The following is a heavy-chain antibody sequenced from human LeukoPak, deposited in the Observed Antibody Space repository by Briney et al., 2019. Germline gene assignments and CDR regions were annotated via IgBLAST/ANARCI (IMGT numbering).Heavy chain of an antibody. V-gene: IGHV1-2*02. J-gene: IGHJ6*02. CDR3: ARADKLLWFGELLVSLYYYGMDV. D-gene: IGHD3-10*01. CDR2: INPNSGGT. CDR1: VYTFTGYY. Sequence: VASVKVSCKASVYTFTGYYMHWVRQAPGQGLEWMGWINPNSGGTNYAQKFQGRVTMTRDTSISTAYMELSRLRSDDTAVYYCARADKLLWFGELLVSLYYYGMDVWGQGTTVTVSS.